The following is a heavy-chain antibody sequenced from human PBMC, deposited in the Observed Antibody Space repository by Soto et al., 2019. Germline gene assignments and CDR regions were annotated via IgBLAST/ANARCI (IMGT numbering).Heavy chain of an antibody. J-gene: IGHJ4*02. CDR1: GGSISSGGYY. CDR3: ASFPGGSFYFDY. V-gene: IGHV4-31*03. D-gene: IGHD1-26*01. CDR2: IYYSGST. Sequence: QVQLQQSGPGLVKPSQTLSLTCTVSGGSISSGGYYWSWIRPLPGTGLEWIGHIYYSGSTYYNPSLKSRIDISVDMSKNQFSLRLSSVTAADTAVYYCASFPGGSFYFDYWGQGTLVTVSS.